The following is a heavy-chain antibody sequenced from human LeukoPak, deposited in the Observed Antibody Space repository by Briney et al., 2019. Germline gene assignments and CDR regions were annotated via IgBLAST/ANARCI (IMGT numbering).Heavy chain of an antibody. J-gene: IGHJ4*02. CDR1: GGSIRSSSYY. CDR3: ARHSLYHPPSWSLD. Sequence: SETLSLTCSVSGGSIRSSSYYWGWVRQPPGKGMEWIGSIYYSGSIYYSPSLKSRVIISVDTSKNHFSLKLRSVTAADTAVYHCARHSLYHPPSWSLDSGQGTLVTVSS. CDR2: IYYSGSI. D-gene: IGHD3-3*01. V-gene: IGHV4-39*01.